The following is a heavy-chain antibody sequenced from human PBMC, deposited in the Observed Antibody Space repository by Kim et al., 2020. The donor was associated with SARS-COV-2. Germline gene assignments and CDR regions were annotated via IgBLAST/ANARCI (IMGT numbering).Heavy chain of an antibody. CDR2: INHSGST. CDR3: ASNRHSSSWFRGSNPFDY. J-gene: IGHJ4*02. V-gene: IGHV4-34*01. CDR1: GGSFSGYY. D-gene: IGHD6-13*01. Sequence: SETLSLTCAVYGGSFSGYYWSWIRQPPGKGLEWIGEINHSGSTNYKPSLKSRVTISVDTSKSQFSLKLSSVTAADTAVYFCASNRHSSSWFRGSNPFDYWGQGTLVTVSS.